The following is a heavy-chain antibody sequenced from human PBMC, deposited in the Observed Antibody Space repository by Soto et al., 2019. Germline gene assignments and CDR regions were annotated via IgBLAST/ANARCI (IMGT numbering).Heavy chain of an antibody. CDR3: ARGVGEYSSSYSEFDY. J-gene: IGHJ4*02. D-gene: IGHD6-6*01. Sequence: GGSLRLSCAASGFTFSSYDMHWVRQATGKGLEWVSAIGTAGDTYYPGSVKGRFTISRENAKNSLYLQMNSLRAEDTAVYYCARGVGEYSSSYSEFDYWGQGTLVTVSS. CDR2: IGTAGDT. CDR1: GFTFSSYD. V-gene: IGHV3-13*01.